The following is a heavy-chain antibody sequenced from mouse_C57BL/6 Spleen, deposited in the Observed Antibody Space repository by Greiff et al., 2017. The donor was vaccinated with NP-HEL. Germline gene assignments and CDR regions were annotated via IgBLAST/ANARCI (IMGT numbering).Heavy chain of an antibody. CDR1: GFSLTSYG. CDR3: ARGDSSGSFFAY. Sequence: QVQLQQSGPGLVQPSQSLSITCTVSGFSLTSYGVHWVRQSPGKGLEWLGVIWSGGSTDYNAAFISRLSISKDNSKSQVFFKMNSLQADDTAIYYCARGDSSGSFFAYWGQGTLVTVSA. D-gene: IGHD3-2*02. J-gene: IGHJ3*01. V-gene: IGHV2-2*01. CDR2: IWSGGST.